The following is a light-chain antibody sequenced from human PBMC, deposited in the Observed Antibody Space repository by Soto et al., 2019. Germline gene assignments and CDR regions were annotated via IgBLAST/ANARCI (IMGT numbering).Light chain of an antibody. CDR2: GAS. CDR1: QSVSSN. Sequence: EIVLTQSPGTLSLSPGERATLSCRASQSVSSNLVWYQQKPGQAPRLLIYGASSRATGIPARFSGSGSGTDFTLTISSLEPEDFAVYYCQQRSNWPLTFGGGTKVDIK. CDR3: QQRSNWPLT. V-gene: IGKV3-11*01. J-gene: IGKJ4*01.